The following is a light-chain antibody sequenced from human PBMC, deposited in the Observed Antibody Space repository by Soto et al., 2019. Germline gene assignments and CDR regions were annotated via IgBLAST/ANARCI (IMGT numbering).Light chain of an antibody. J-gene: IGKJ5*01. Sequence: EIVLTQSPGTLSLSPGERATLSFRSSQSVSSSYLGWYQQKPGQAPRFLIYGASSRATGISDRFSGSGSGTDFTLTISRLEPEDFAVYYCQQYGSSPITFGQGTRLEIK. V-gene: IGKV3-20*01. CDR1: QSVSSSY. CDR3: QQYGSSPIT. CDR2: GAS.